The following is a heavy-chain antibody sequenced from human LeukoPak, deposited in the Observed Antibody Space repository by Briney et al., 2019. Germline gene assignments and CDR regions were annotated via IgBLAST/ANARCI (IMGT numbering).Heavy chain of an antibody. V-gene: IGHV4-59*01. CDR2: VYYSGSI. Sequence: PSETLSLICTVSGGAISSYYWSWIRKPPGKGLEWIGLVYYSGSINYNPSLKSRVTISVDTSKNQFSLKLSSVTAADPAVYYCATVGYCSSTSCYATPGRAAYYYYYMDVWGKGTTVTISS. CDR1: GGAISSYY. J-gene: IGHJ6*03. D-gene: IGHD2-2*01. CDR3: ATVGYCSSTSCYATPGRAAYYYYYMDV.